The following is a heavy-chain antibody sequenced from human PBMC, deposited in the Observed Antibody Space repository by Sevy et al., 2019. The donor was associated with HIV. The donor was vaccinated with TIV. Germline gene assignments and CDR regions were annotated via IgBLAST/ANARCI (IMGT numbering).Heavy chain of an antibody. CDR1: GFSFSSYG. D-gene: IGHD2-21*01. J-gene: IGHJ4*02. V-gene: IGHV3-30*02. Sequence: GGSLRLSCAASGFSFSSYGMHWVRQAPGKGLEWMSYIQYDGSNKDYADSVKGRFTISRDNSKNTLYLLMNSLRVEDTAVFYCVKEGGGEGGDHWGQGTLVTVSS. CDR2: IQYDGSNK. CDR3: VKEGGGEGGDH.